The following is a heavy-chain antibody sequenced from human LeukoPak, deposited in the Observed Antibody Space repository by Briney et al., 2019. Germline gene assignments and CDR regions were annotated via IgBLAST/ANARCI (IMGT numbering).Heavy chain of an antibody. V-gene: IGHV3-7*04. CDR2: IKQDGSEK. Sequence: GGSLTLSCAHSVFSFSNHWMSWVGQAPGVGLEWVANIKQDGSEKYYVDSVKGRFTNSRDNAKNSLYLQMNSLSAEGTAVYYCARAASSFDPWGQGTLVTVSS. CDR3: ARAASSFDP. J-gene: IGHJ5*02. CDR1: VFSFSNHW.